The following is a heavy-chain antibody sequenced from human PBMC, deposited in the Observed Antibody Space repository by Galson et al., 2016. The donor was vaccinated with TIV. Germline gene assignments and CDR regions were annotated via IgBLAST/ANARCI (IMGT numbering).Heavy chain of an antibody. Sequence: SVKVSCKASGDTFLSYPFNWVRQAPGQGLAWMGGFIPLFGTQNYAQKFQGRFTITADESTSTVHMELSSLRSEETAVYDCAKDRNTAMDTYHQYYGMDVWGQGTTVTVSS. D-gene: IGHD5-18*01. CDR2: FIPLFGTQ. CDR1: GDTFLSYP. J-gene: IGHJ6*02. V-gene: IGHV1-69*13. CDR3: AKDRNTAMDTYHQYYGMDV.